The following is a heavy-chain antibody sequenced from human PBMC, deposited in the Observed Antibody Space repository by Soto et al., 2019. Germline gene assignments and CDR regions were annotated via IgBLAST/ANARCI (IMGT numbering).Heavy chain of an antibody. V-gene: IGHV3-33*01. Sequence: GGSLRLSCAASGFTFSSYGMHWVRQAPGKGLEWVAVIWYDGSNKYYADSVKGRFTISRDNSKNTLYLQMNSLRAEDTAVYYCARAPISSWYYYYSYYGMDVWGQGTPVTVSS. CDR1: GFTFSSYG. J-gene: IGHJ6*02. D-gene: IGHD6-13*01. CDR3: ARAPISSWYYYYSYYGMDV. CDR2: IWYDGSNK.